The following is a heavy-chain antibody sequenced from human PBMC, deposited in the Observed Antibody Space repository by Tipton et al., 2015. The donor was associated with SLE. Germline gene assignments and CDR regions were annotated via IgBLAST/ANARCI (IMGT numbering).Heavy chain of an antibody. V-gene: IGHV4-59*01. CDR2: IYYTGST. J-gene: IGHJ4*01. D-gene: IGHD3-3*02. Sequence: TLSLTCTVSTDSITNYYWSWIRQPPGQGVEWIGYIYYTGSTKYNPSLKSRVTISIDTSKNQFSLKMTSMTAADTAVYYCAGAPLGLISGFDFWAHATLVTVSS. CDR3: AGAPLGLISGFDF. CDR1: TDSITNYY.